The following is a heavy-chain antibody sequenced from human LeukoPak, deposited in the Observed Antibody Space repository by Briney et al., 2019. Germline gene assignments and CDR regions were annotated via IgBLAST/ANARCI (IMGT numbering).Heavy chain of an antibody. J-gene: IGHJ6*03. CDR3: ATMVRGVISDYYYYYMDV. CDR2: INPDSGGT. D-gene: IGHD3-10*01. V-gene: IGHV1-2*02. Sequence: GASVKVSCKASGYTFTGYYMHWVRQAPGQGLEWVGWINPDSGGTNYAQKFQGRVTMTRDTSIRTAYMELSRLRSEDTAVYYCATMVRGVISDYYYYYMDVWGKGTTVTISS. CDR1: GYTFTGYY.